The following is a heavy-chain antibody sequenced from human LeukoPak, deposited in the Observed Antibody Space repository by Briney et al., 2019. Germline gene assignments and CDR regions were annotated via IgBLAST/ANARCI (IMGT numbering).Heavy chain of an antibody. Sequence: SETLSLTCTVSGGSISSSGYYWGWLRQPPGTGLQWIGSIYYSGSTYYNPSLKSRVIVSVDTSKNQFSLKLSSVTAADTAVYYCARQSYDSSGYYYFDYWGQGTLVTVSS. CDR1: GGSISSSGYY. J-gene: IGHJ4*02. V-gene: IGHV4-39*01. CDR3: ARQSYDSSGYYYFDY. CDR2: IYYSGST. D-gene: IGHD3-22*01.